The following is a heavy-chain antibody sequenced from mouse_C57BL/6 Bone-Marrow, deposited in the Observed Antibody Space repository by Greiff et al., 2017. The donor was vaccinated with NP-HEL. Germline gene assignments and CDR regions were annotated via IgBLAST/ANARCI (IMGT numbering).Heavy chain of an antibody. V-gene: IGHV1-82*01. J-gene: IGHJ2*01. CDR2: IYPGDGDT. Sequence: SGPELVKPGASVKISCKASGYAFSSSWMNWVKQRPGKGLEWIGRIYPGDGDTNYNGKFKGKATLTADKYSSTAYMQLSSLTSEDSAVYFCARRGYYGSSDYWGQGTTLTVSS. CDR3: ARRGYYGSSDY. D-gene: IGHD1-1*01. CDR1: GYAFSSSW.